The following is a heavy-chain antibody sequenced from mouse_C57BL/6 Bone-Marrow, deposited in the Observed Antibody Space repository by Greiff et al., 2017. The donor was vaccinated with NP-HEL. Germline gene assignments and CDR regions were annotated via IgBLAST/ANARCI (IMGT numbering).Heavy chain of an antibody. CDR2: ISDGGSYT. CDR1: GFTFRSYA. V-gene: IGHV5-4*03. J-gene: IGHJ3*01. D-gene: IGHD2-3*01. CDR3: ARSYDGPLEWFAY. Sequence: EVMLVESGGGLVKPGGSLKLSCAAFGFTFRSYAMSWCSQTPEKRLAWVATISDGGSYTYYPDNVKGRFTISRDNAKNNLYLQMSHLKSEDTAMYYCARSYDGPLEWFAYWGQGTLVTVSA.